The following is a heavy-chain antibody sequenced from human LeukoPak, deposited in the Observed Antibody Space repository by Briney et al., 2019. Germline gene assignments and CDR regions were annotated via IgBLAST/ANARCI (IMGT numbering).Heavy chain of an antibody. V-gene: IGHV4-39*07. J-gene: IGHJ4*02. D-gene: IGHD5-18*01. Sequence: SETLSLTCTVSGGSISSSSYYWGWIRQPPGKGLEWIGSIYYSGSTYYNPSLKSRVTISVDTSKNQFSLKLSSVTAADTAVYYCARDHIILPNRYSYGYPSDYWGQGTLVTVSS. CDR1: GGSISSSSYY. CDR3: ARDHIILPNRYSYGYPSDY. CDR2: IYYSGST.